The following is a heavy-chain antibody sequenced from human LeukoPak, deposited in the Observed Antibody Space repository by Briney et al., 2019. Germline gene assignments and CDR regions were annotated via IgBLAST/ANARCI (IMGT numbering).Heavy chain of an antibody. CDR1: GFSFSTYS. Sequence: GGSLRLSCAASGFSFSTYSMSWVRQAPGKGLEWVSFISPSGDTYYVDSVKGRFTISRDNSENTLYLEMNSLRAEDTAAYHCAKDSVRGAVDVWGRGTMVTVSS. D-gene: IGHD3-10*01. CDR3: AKDSVRGAVDV. CDR2: ISPSGDT. J-gene: IGHJ3*01. V-gene: IGHV3-23*01.